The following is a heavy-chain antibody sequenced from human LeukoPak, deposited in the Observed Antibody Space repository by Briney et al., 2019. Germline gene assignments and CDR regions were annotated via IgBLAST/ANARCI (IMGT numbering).Heavy chain of an antibody. CDR3: ARGRIVVVPAALYYMDV. CDR2: ISAYNGNT. Sequence: ASVKVSWKASGYTFTSYGISWVRQAPGQGLEWMGWISAYNGNTNYAQKLQGRVTMTTDTSTSTAYMELRSLRSDDTAVYYCARGRIVVVPAALYYMDVWGKGTTVTVSS. D-gene: IGHD2-2*01. J-gene: IGHJ6*03. V-gene: IGHV1-18*01. CDR1: GYTFTSYG.